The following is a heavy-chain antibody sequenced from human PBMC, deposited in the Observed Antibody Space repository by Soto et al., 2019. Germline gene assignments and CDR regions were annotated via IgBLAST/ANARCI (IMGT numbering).Heavy chain of an antibody. CDR2: IYYSGST. J-gene: IGHJ4*02. CDR3: ARSDCSGGSCYDLFDY. CDR1: GGSISSYY. D-gene: IGHD2-15*01. Sequence: SETLSLTCTVSGGSISSYYWSWIRQPPGKGLEWIGYIYYSGSTNYNPSLKSRVTISVDTSKNQFSLKLSSVTAADTAVYYCARSDCSGGSCYDLFDYWGQGTLVTVSS. V-gene: IGHV4-59*08.